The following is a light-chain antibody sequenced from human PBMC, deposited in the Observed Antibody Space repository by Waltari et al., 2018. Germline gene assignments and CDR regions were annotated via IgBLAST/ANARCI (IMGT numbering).Light chain of an antibody. CDR2: DNS. J-gene: IGLJ2*01. CDR3: QSYDDSLNGWL. V-gene: IGLV1-40*01. Sequence: QSVLTQPPSVSGAPGPRVTISCTGTSFSIGRYPVYWYQQVPGMAPRLLIYDNSKRPSGISDRFSGSKSATSGSLTITGLQTEDEADYYCQSYDDSLNGWLFGGGTRLTVL. CDR1: SFSIGRYP.